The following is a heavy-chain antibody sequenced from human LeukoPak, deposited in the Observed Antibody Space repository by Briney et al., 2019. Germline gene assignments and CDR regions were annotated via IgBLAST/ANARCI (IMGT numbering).Heavy chain of an antibody. CDR1: GFPFSSYA. CDR3: AKSDYYDSSGHPSSFDY. V-gene: IGHV3-23*01. J-gene: IGHJ4*02. Sequence: GGSLRLSCAASGFPFSSYAMSWVRQAPGKGLQWVSVISGCGDTTYYADSVKGRFTISRDEFKNTVSLQMNSLRAEDTAVYYCAKSDYYDSSGHPSSFDYWGQGALVTVSS. CDR2: ISGCGDTT. D-gene: IGHD3-22*01.